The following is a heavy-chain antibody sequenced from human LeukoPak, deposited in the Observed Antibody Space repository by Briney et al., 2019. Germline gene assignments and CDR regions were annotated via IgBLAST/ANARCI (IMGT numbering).Heavy chain of an antibody. CDR2: IYHSGST. CDR3: ARVPYYDSSGYNL. V-gene: IGHV4-4*02. CDR1: GGSISSSNW. J-gene: IGHJ5*02. Sequence: SETLSLTCAVSGGSISSSNWWSWVRQPPGKGLEWIGEIYHSGSTYYNPSLKSRVTISVDKSKNQFSLKLSSVTAADTAVYYCARVPYYDSSGYNLWGQGTLVTVSS. D-gene: IGHD3-22*01.